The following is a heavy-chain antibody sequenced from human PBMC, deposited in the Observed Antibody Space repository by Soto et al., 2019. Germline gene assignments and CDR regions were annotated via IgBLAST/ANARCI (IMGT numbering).Heavy chain of an antibody. CDR2: IYYSGST. CDR3: ARVGPRVDIVATGPLDY. Sequence: SETLSLTCTVSGGSISSSSYYWGWIRQPPGKGLEWIGSIYYSGSTYYNPSLKSRVTISVDTSKNQFSLKLSSVTAADTAVYYCARVGPRVDIVATGPLDYWGQGALVTVSS. CDR1: GGSISSSSYY. D-gene: IGHD5-12*01. V-gene: IGHV4-39*01. J-gene: IGHJ4*02.